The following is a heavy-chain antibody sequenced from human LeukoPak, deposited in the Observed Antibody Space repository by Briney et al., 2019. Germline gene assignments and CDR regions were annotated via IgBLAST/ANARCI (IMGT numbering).Heavy chain of an antibody. J-gene: IGHJ3*02. CDR3: AKSYTERRYAFDI. V-gene: IGHV4-59*03. CDR1: GGSISSYS. Sequence: SETLSLTCTVSGGSISSYSWSWIWQPPGKGLEWIGYVYNSGSTNYNPSLKSRVTISVDTSKNQFSLKLSSVTAADTAVYYCAKSYTERRYAFDIWGQGTMVTVSS. D-gene: IGHD2-2*02. CDR2: VYNSGST.